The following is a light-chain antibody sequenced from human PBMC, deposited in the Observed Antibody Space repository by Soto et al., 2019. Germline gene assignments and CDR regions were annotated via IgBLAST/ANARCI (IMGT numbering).Light chain of an antibody. CDR1: QSVSSIY. V-gene: IGKV3-20*01. CDR2: GAS. Sequence: EIVLTQSPGTLSLSPGERATLSCRASQSVSSIYLAWYQQKPGQAPRLLIYGASSRATGIPDRFSGSGSGTDLTLTISRLEPEDFAVYYCQPYGSSRWTFGQGTKVEI. J-gene: IGKJ1*01. CDR3: QPYGSSRWT.